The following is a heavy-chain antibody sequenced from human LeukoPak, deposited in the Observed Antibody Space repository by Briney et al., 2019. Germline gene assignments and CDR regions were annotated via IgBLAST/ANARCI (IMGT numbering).Heavy chain of an antibody. CDR2: IYPDDSDT. Sequence: GESLKISCKGSGYSFTNYWIGWVRQMPGKGLEWMGIIYPDDSDTRYSPSLQGQVTISADKSISTAYLQWSSLKASDTAIYYCARGQNYYDSLDYWGQGTLVTVSS. CDR1: GYSFTNYW. CDR3: ARGQNYYDSLDY. J-gene: IGHJ4*02. V-gene: IGHV5-51*01. D-gene: IGHD3-22*01.